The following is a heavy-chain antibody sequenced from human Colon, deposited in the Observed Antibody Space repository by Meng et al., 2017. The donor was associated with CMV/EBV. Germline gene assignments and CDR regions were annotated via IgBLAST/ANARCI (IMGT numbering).Heavy chain of an antibody. CDR3: AREFEWLVPYY. CDR1: DYRFTAYY. D-gene: IGHD6-19*01. Sequence: SCKASDYRFTAYYIHWVRQAPGQGVEWMGRFNPSSGGTNYAPRFQGRVTMTGDTSITTVYMELSGLRFDDTAVYYCAREFEWLVPYYWGQGSLVTVSS. V-gene: IGHV1-2*06. CDR2: FNPSSGGT. J-gene: IGHJ4*02.